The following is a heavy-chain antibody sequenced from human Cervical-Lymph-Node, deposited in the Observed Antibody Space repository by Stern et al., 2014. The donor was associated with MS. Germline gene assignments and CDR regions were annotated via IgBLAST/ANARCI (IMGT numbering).Heavy chain of an antibody. CDR2: VIPFVGTS. J-gene: IGHJ5*02. D-gene: IGHD3-10*01. Sequence: VQLLESGAEVKKPGSSVKVSCKSSGGISWVRQAPGQGLEWMGGVIPFVGTSNYAQKFQGRVTITAYTSTNTTYLHLSRLTSADTAVYYCARGSGDNWFGPWGQGTLVTVSS. V-gene: IGHV1-69*06. CDR3: ARGSGDNWFGP. CDR1: GG.